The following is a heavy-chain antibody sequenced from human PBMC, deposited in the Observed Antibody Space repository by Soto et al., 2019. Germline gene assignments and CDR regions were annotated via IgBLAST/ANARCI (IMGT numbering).Heavy chain of an antibody. CDR3: ARSRSYSLLLDY. V-gene: IGHV3-30-3*01. Sequence: QVQLVESGGGVVQPGRSLRLSCAASGFTFSSYAMHWVRQAPGKGLEGVAVISYDGSNKYYADSVKGRFTISRDNYKNTLYLQMDSLRAEDTAVYYCARSRSYSLLLDYWGQGTLVTVSS. J-gene: IGHJ4*02. D-gene: IGHD1-26*01. CDR2: ISYDGSNK. CDR1: GFTFSSYA.